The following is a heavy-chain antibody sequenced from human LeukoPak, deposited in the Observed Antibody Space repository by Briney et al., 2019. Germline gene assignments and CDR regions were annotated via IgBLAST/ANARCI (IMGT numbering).Heavy chain of an antibody. CDR1: GFTFTTYW. J-gene: IGHJ4*02. CDR3: ARVLGQLVDY. Sequence: PGGSLRLSCAASGFTFTTYWMHWVRQAPGKGLVWVSSISSSSSYIYYADSVKGRFTISRDNAKNSLYLQMNSLRAEDTAVYYCARVLGQLVDYWGQGTLVTVSS. D-gene: IGHD6-6*01. V-gene: IGHV3-21*01. CDR2: ISSSSSYI.